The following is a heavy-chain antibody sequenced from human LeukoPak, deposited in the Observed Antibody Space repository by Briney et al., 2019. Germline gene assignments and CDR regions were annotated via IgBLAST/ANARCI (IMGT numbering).Heavy chain of an antibody. CDR1: GGTFSSYA. CDR2: IIPILGIA. Sequence: ASVKVSCKASGGTFSSYAISWVRQAPGQGLEWMGRIIPILGIANYAQKFQGRVTITADKSTSTAYMELNSLRAEDTAVYYCARRVIEYCSSTSCYSDAFDIWGQGTMVTVSS. J-gene: IGHJ3*02. V-gene: IGHV1-69*04. D-gene: IGHD2-2*01. CDR3: ARRVIEYCSSTSCYSDAFDI.